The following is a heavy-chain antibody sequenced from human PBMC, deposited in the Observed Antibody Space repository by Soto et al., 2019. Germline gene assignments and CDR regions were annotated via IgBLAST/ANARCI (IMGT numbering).Heavy chain of an antibody. CDR3: ASRKDPAMVGRRYYYYGTAV. J-gene: IGHJ6*04. D-gene: IGHD5-18*01. CDR1: RVAIESNA. Sequence: RVAIESNAIRWAQQSPRQGLEWMGGIIPIFGTANYAQKFQGRVTITADNSTSTAYMERRSLRSEDTAVYYCASRKDPAMVGRRYYYYGTAVWRNGSTDTVSS. CDR2: IIPIFGTA. V-gene: IGHV1-69*06.